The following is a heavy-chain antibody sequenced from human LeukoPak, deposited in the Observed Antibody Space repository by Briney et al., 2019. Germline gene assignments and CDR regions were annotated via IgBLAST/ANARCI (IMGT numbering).Heavy chain of an antibody. CDR2: ISGSGGST. J-gene: IGHJ3*02. Sequence: GGSLRLSCAASGFTFSSYAMSWVRQAPGKGLEWVSAISGSGGSTYYADSVKGRFTISRDNSKNTLYLQMNSLRAEDTAVYYCARDRYLYSSSWTGDAFDIWGQGTMVTVSS. V-gene: IGHV3-23*01. D-gene: IGHD6-13*01. CDR3: ARDRYLYSSSWTGDAFDI. CDR1: GFTFSSYA.